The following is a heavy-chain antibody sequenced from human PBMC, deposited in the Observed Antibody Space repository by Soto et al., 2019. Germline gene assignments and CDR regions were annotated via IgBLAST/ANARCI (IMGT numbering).Heavy chain of an antibody. D-gene: IGHD3-9*01. CDR2: ISGSGGHT. V-gene: IGHV3-23*01. CDR1: GFTFSSYA. J-gene: IGHJ1*01. Sequence: GGSLRLSCAASGFTFSSYAMSWVRQAPGKGLEWVSAISGSGGHTYYADSVKGRFTISRDNSKNTLYLQMNSLRAEETAVYYCAKDRRQRYFGEYFQHWGQGTLVTVSS. CDR3: AKDRRQRYFGEYFQH.